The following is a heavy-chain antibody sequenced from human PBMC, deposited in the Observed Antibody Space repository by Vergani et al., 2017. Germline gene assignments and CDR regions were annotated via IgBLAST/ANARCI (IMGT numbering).Heavy chain of an antibody. CDR3: AKKGGSLYYYGVDV. V-gene: IGHV3-30*02. CDR1: GYTFGHFD. Sequence: QEQLLQSLGGVVQPGGSLRLSCIGSGYTFGHFDMHWVRQAPGKWLAWVAFIRNDGSNPQYIDSVKGRFTISTDNSKDTLFLQMNGLRPEATGTYFCAKKGGSLYYYGVDVWGQGTTITVSS. J-gene: IGHJ6*02. CDR2: IRNDGSNP. D-gene: IGHD1-26*01.